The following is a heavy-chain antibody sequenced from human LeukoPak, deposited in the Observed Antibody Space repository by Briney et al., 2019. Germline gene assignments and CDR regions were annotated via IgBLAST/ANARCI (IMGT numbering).Heavy chain of an antibody. D-gene: IGHD3-16*02. Sequence: PSETLSLTCTVSGGSISTYYWSWIRQPPGKGLEWIGYIYYSGSTYYNPSLKSRVTISLDTSKNQFSLKLSSVTAADTAVYYCARGRLIGDYVWGSYRHYYYYYYMDVWGKGTTVTVSS. V-gene: IGHV4-59*12. CDR2: IYYSGST. J-gene: IGHJ6*03. CDR1: GGSISTYY. CDR3: ARGRLIGDYVWGSYRHYYYYYYMDV.